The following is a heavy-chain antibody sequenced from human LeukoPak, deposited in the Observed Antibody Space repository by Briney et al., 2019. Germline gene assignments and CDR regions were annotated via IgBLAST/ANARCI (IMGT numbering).Heavy chain of an antibody. CDR3: AKDRRDAYTGDAFDI. CDR2: ISGRGVST. CDR1: GFTFSTHA. Sequence: GGSLRLSCAASGFTFSTHAMSWVRQAPGKGLEWVSGISGRGVSTYYADAVKGRFTISRDNSKNMLYLQMNSLRAEDTAVYYCAKDRRDAYTGDAFDIWGQGTMVTVSS. V-gene: IGHV3-23*01. J-gene: IGHJ3*02. D-gene: IGHD5-24*01.